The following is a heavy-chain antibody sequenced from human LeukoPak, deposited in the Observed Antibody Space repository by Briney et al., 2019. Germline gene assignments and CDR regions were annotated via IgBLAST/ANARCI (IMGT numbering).Heavy chain of an antibody. CDR2: INPSGGST. D-gene: IGHD1-26*01. Sequence: ASVKVSCKASEYTFTGYYIHWVRQAPGQGLEWMGIINPSGGSTSYAQKFQGRVTMTRDTSTSTVYMELSSLRSEDTAVYYCARGGGSYREFDYWGQGTLVTVSS. CDR1: EYTFTGYY. V-gene: IGHV1-46*01. J-gene: IGHJ4*02. CDR3: ARGGGSYREFDY.